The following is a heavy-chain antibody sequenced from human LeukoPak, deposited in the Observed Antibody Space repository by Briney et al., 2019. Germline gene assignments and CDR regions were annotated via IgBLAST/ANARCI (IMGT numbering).Heavy chain of an antibody. CDR1: GGSISNYV. CDR2: INDSGNT. Sequence: PSETLSLTCTVSGGSISNYVWSWIRQPPGKGLEWIGYINDSGNTKYNPSLESRVTISVDTSKNQFSLNLYSVTAADTAVYYCARISSSNWYNERGAFDVWGQGTMVTVSS. CDR3: ARISSSNWYNERGAFDV. V-gene: IGHV4-59*01. D-gene: IGHD6-13*01. J-gene: IGHJ3*01.